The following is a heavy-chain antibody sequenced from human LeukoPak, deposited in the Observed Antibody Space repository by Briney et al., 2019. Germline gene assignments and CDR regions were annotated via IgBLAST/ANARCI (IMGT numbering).Heavy chain of an antibody. CDR3: AKVHSSGWEFDY. D-gene: IGHD6-19*01. CDR2: IRYDGSNK. V-gene: IGHV3-30*02. CDR1: GFTFSSYG. J-gene: IGHJ4*02. Sequence: PGGSLRLSCAASGFTFSSYGMHWDRQAPGKGLEWVAFIRYDGSNKYYADSVKGRFTISRDNSKNTLYLQMNSLRTEDTAVYYCAKVHSSGWEFDYWGQGTLVTVSS.